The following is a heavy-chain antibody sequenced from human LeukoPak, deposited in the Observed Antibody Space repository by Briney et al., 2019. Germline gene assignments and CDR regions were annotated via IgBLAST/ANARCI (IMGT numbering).Heavy chain of an antibody. CDR2: IRSKTDGGTT. CDR1: GFAFSNAW. D-gene: IGHD2-21*02. J-gene: IGHJ5*02. Sequence: GGSLRLSCAASGFAFSNAWMSWVRQAPGKGLEWVGRIRSKTDGGTTDYAAPVKGRFTISRDDSKNTLYLQMNSLRAEDTAVYYCAREYDCGGDCYHNWFDPWGQGTLVTVSS. CDR3: AREYDCGGDCYHNWFDP. V-gene: IGHV3-15*05.